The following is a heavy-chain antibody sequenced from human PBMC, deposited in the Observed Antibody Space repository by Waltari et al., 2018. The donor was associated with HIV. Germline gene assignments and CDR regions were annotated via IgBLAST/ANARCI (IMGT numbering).Heavy chain of an antibody. V-gene: IGHV4-61*02. D-gene: IGHD2-8*01. Sequence: QVQLQESGPGLVKPSQTLSLTCTVSGGSISSGSYYWSWIRQPAGKGLEWIGRIYTSGSTNYNPSLKSRVTISVDTSKNQFSLKLSSVTAADTAVYYCARVNGRHGPYYYYGMDVWGQGTTVTVSS. J-gene: IGHJ6*02. CDR1: GGSISSGSYY. CDR3: ARVNGRHGPYYYYGMDV. CDR2: IYTSGST.